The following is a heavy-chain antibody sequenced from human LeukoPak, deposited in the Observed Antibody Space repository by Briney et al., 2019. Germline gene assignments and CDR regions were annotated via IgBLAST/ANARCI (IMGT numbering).Heavy chain of an antibody. CDR1: GFTFSSYG. CDR3: ARGTVTTPGMDV. J-gene: IGHJ6*02. D-gene: IGHD4-17*01. CDR2: IWYDESNK. Sequence: GGSLRLSCAASGFTFSSYGMHWVRQAPGKGLEWVAVIWYDESNKYYADSVKGRFTISRDNSKNTLYLQMNSLRAEDTAVYYCARGTVTTPGMDVWGQGTTVTVSS. V-gene: IGHV3-33*01.